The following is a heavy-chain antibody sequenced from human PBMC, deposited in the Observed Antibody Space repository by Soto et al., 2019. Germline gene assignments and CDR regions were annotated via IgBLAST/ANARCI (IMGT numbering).Heavy chain of an antibody. CDR3: ARESRSWVDGVIGPGDY. CDR2: IRVINGDT. Sequence: QVQLAQSGAEVKEPGDSVKVSCRASGYIFTSNDIPWVRQAPGQGLEWMGWIRVINGDTHYAPKFRGRVTVTRDTSTSTAYMELRSLRSDDTAVYYCARESRSWVDGVIGPGDYWGQGTLVTVSS. D-gene: IGHD3-10*01. CDR1: GYIFTSND. V-gene: IGHV1-18*01. J-gene: IGHJ4*02.